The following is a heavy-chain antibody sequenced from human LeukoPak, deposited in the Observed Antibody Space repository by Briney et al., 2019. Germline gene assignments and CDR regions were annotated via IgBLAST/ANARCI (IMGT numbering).Heavy chain of an antibody. J-gene: IGHJ5*02. Sequence: SETLSLTCAVSGPSISRYYWSWIRQPAGKGLEWIGRIYTSGSTTYNPSLKSRVTMSVDTSKSQFSLNLMSVTAADTAVYYCTRDTGTTGEVKFDPWGQGTLVTVSS. CDR3: TRDTGTTGEVKFDP. CDR2: IYTSGST. V-gene: IGHV4-4*07. CDR1: GPSISRYY. D-gene: IGHD4-17*01.